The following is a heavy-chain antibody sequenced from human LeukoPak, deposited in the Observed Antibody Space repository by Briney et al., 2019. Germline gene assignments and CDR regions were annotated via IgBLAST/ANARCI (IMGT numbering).Heavy chain of an antibody. CDR1: GFTFSSYA. J-gene: IGHJ4*02. V-gene: IGHV3-23*01. D-gene: IGHD5-24*01. Sequence: AGGSLRLSCAASGFTFSSYAMHWVRQAPGKGLEWVSAFSGSGGGTYYADSVKGRFTISRGNSKSTLYLQMTSLRAEDTAVYYCARSGYNRFDYWGQGTLVTVSS. CDR3: ARSGYNRFDY. CDR2: FSGSGGGT.